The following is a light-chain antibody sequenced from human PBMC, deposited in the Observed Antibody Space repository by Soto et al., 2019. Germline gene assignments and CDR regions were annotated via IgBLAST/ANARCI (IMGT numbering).Light chain of an antibody. CDR1: PSDVGASNY. Sequence: QSALTQPPSASGSPGQSVTISCTGTPSDVGASNYVSWYQQHPGEAPKLMISEVSKRPSGVPDRFSGSKSGNTASLTVSGLQAEDEADYYCSSSAGTKNMVFGAGTKLTV. CDR2: EVS. V-gene: IGLV2-8*01. J-gene: IGLJ2*01. CDR3: SSSAGTKNMV.